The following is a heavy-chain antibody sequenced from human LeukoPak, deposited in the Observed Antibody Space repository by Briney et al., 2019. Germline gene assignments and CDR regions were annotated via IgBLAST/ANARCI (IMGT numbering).Heavy chain of an antibody. V-gene: IGHV3-7*01. J-gene: IGHJ4*02. CDR1: GFSISTFW. Sequence: QAGGSLRLSCAGSGFSISTFWMSWVRQAPGKGLEWVANINTDGSKKSYVDSVRGRFTISRDNAKNSLYLQMNSLRAEDTAVYYCARDSGMSSGYPYYFDYWGQGTLVTVSS. CDR3: ARDSGMSSGYPYYFDY. D-gene: IGHD3-22*01. CDR2: INTDGSKK.